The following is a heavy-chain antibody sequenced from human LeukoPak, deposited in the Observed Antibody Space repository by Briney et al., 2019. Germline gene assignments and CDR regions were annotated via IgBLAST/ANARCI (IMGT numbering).Heavy chain of an antibody. V-gene: IGHV5-10-1*01. CDR3: ARHVEAVTAWDY. Sequence: GESLVPSCKGSGYSFTSYWISWVRQMPGKGLEWMGTIDPSDSYTNYSPSFQGHVTISADKSISTAYLQWSSLKASDTAMYYCARHVEAVTAWDYWGQGTLVTVTS. CDR2: IDPSDSYT. J-gene: IGHJ4*02. CDR1: GYSFTSYW. D-gene: IGHD2-21*02.